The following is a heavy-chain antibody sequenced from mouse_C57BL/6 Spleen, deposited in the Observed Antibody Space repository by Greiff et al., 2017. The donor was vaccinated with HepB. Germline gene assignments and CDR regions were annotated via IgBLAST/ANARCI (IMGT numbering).Heavy chain of an antibody. CDR2: IDPSDSYT. V-gene: IGHV1-69*01. CDR3: ARYYDYDGRWFAY. J-gene: IGHJ3*01. D-gene: IGHD2-4*01. Sequence: VQLQESGAELVMPGASVKLSCKASGYTFTSYWMHWVKQRPGQGLEWIGEIDPSDSYTNYNQKFKGKSTLTVDKSSSTAYMQLSSLTSEDSAVYYCARYYDYDGRWFAYWGQGTLVTVSA. CDR1: GYTFTSYW.